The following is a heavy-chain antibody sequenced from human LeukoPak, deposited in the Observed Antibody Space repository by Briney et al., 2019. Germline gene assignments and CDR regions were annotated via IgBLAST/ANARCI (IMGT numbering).Heavy chain of an antibody. J-gene: IGHJ4*02. CDR2: ISSSSSYI. D-gene: IGHD4-11*01. CDR1: GFTFDDYG. V-gene: IGHV3-21*01. CDR3: AREGTTGRFGY. Sequence: GGSLRLPCAASGFTFDDYGMSWVRQAPGKGLEWVSSISSSSSYIYYADSVKGRFTISRDNAKNSLYLQMNSLRAEDTAVYYCAREGTTGRFGYWGQGTLVTVSS.